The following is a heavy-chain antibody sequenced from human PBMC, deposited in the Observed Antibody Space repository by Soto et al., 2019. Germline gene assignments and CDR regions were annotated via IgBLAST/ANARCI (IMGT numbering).Heavy chain of an antibody. CDR2: INPNSGGT. CDR3: ARDRGYSYGSYYYYYGMDV. CDR1: GYTFTGYY. V-gene: IGHV1-2*04. Sequence: ASVKVSCKASGYTFTGYYMHWVRQAPGQGLEWMGWINPNSGGTNYAQKFQGWVTMTRDTPISTAYMELSRLRSDDTAVYYCARDRGYSYGSYYYYYGMDVWGQGTTVTVSS. J-gene: IGHJ6*02. D-gene: IGHD5-18*01.